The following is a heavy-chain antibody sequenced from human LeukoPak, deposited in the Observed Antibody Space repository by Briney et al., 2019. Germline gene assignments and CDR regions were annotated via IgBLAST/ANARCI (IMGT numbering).Heavy chain of an antibody. J-gene: IGHJ4*02. V-gene: IGHV3-30*03. CDR2: ISYDGSNK. Sequence: GRSLRLSCAASGFTFSSYGMHWVRQAPGKGLEWVAVISYDGSNKYYADSVKGRFTISRDNAKNTLYLQMNSLSLEDTAVYYCARGQRFADYWGQGTPVTVCS. CDR3: ARGQRFADY. D-gene: IGHD3-10*01. CDR1: GFTFSSYG.